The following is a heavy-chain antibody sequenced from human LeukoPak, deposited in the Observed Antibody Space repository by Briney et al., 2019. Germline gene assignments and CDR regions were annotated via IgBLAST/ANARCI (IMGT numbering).Heavy chain of an antibody. V-gene: IGHV4-30-4*01. Sequence: SETLSLTCSVSGGSISSGDYYWTWIRQPPGKGLEWIGYIYYSGSTYYNPSLKSRVTISVDTSKNQFSLKLSSVTAADTAVYYCARVDQYYDFWSGYYTFFWFDPWGQGTLVTVSS. D-gene: IGHD3-3*01. CDR3: ARVDQYYDFWSGYYTFFWFDP. CDR2: IYYSGST. J-gene: IGHJ5*02. CDR1: GGSISSGDYY.